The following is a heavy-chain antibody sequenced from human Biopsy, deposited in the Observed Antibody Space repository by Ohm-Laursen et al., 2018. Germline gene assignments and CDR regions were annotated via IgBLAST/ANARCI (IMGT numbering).Heavy chain of an antibody. CDR1: GGSLSNYY. J-gene: IGHJ3*02. Sequence: TLSLTCTVSGGSLSNYYWSWIRQPAGKGLEWIGRIYTSGGSNKNPSLMSRVTMSVDTSKKQFSLKVYSVTAADTAVYYCARDYGLELGGLEAFDIWGQGTMVTVSS. V-gene: IGHV4-4*07. CDR3: ARDYGLELGGLEAFDI. D-gene: IGHD1-7*01. CDR2: IYTSGGS.